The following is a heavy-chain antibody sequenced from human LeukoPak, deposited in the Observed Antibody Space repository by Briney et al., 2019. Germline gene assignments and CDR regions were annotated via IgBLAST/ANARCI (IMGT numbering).Heavy chain of an antibody. D-gene: IGHD6-13*01. CDR1: GGSISSGGYY. CDR3: ARDRGAAAGYEY. CDR2: IYHSGST. Sequence: SETLSLTCTVSGGSISSGGYYWSWIRQPPGKGLEWIGYIYHSGSTYYNPSLKSRVTISVDRSKNQFSLKLSSVTAADTAVYYCARDRGAAAGYEYWGQETLVTVSS. J-gene: IGHJ4*02. V-gene: IGHV4-30-2*01.